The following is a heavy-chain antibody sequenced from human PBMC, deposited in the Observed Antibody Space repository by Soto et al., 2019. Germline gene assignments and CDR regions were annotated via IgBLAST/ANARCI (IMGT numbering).Heavy chain of an antibody. V-gene: IGHV1-69*12. D-gene: IGHD4-17*01. CDR3: ARVASYGDYSGFDY. CDR2: IIPIFGTA. Sequence: QVQLVQSGAEVKKPGSSVKVSCKASGGTFSSYAISWVRQAPGQGLEWMGGIIPIFGTANYAQKFQGRVTITADESTSPAYGGLGSLRSEDPAVYYCARVASYGDYSGFDYWGQGTLVTVSS. J-gene: IGHJ4*02. CDR1: GGTFSSYA.